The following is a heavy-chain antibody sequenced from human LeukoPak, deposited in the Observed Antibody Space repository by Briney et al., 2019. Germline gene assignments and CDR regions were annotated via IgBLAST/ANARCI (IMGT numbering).Heavy chain of an antibody. Sequence: AASVKVSCKASGYTFTGYYMHWVRQAPGQGLEWMGRIIPIFGTANYAQKFQGRVTITTDESTSTAYMELSSLRSEDTAVYYCAKTPNSGWYEGDFDYWGQGTLVTASS. CDR2: IIPIFGTA. CDR1: GYTFTGYY. CDR3: AKTPNSGWYEGDFDY. J-gene: IGHJ4*02. D-gene: IGHD6-19*01. V-gene: IGHV1-69*05.